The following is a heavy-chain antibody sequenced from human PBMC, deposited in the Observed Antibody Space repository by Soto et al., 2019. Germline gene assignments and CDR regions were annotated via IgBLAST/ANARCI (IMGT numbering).Heavy chain of an antibody. CDR1: GYTFTSYA. D-gene: IGHD3-22*01. J-gene: IGHJ4*02. CDR2: INAGNGNT. Sequence: GASVKVSCKASGYTFTSYAMHWVRQAPGQRLEWMGWINAGNGNTKYSQKFQGRVTITRDTSASTAYMELSSLRSEDTAVYYCARGPRGMLYYYDSSGYSNFDYWGQGTLVTVPS. V-gene: IGHV1-3*01. CDR3: ARGPRGMLYYYDSSGYSNFDY.